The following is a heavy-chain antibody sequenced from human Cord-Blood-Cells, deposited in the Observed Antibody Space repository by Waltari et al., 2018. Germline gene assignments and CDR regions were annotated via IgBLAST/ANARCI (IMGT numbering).Heavy chain of an antibody. Sequence: QVQLVQSGAEVKKPGASVKVSCKAYGYTFTRYEINWVRPATGQGLEWMGWMNPNSGNTGYAQKFQGRVTMTRNTSISTAYMELSSLRSEDTAVYYCARDLDYWYFDLWGRGTLVTVSS. J-gene: IGHJ2*01. CDR2: MNPNSGNT. V-gene: IGHV1-8*01. CDR1: GYTFTRYE. CDR3: ARDLDYWYFDL.